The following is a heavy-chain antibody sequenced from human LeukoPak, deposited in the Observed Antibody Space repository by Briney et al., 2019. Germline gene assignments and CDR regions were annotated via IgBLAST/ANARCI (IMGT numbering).Heavy chain of an antibody. CDR1: GLNNKFR. J-gene: IGHJ4*02. Sequence: GGFLRLSCAASGLNNKFRMSWVRQAPGKGLEWVANSKYDGSESHYVDSVKGRFTISRDNATMSLYLQMNSLRAEDTAVYYCASQQDLEYSLSSGGYYFDHWGQGLLVTVSS. CDR2: SKYDGSES. D-gene: IGHD2-15*01. CDR3: ASQQDLEYSLSSGGYYFDH. V-gene: IGHV3-7*01.